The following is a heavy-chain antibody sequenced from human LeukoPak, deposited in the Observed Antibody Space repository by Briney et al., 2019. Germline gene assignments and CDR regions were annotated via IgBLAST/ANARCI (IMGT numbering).Heavy chain of an antibody. CDR2: IIPIFGTA. Sequence: GSPVKVSCKASGGTFSSYAISWVRQAPGQGLEWMGGIIPIFGTANYAQKFQGRVTITTDESTSTAYMELSSLRSEDTAVYYCARGGPGIAAAGTTYWGQGTLVTVSS. J-gene: IGHJ4*02. CDR1: GGTFSSYA. CDR3: ARGGPGIAAAGTTY. D-gene: IGHD6-13*01. V-gene: IGHV1-69*05.